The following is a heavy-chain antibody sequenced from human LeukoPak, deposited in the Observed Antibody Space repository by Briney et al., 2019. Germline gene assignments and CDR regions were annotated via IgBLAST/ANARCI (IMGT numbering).Heavy chain of an antibody. CDR1: GYTFTSYD. CDR2: MDGNSGKT. V-gene: IGHV1-8*01. D-gene: IGHD3-22*01. Sequence: ASVKVSCKTSGYTFTSYDINWVRQVTGQGLEWVGGMDGNSGKTAYAQNFLGRVTITRNTSISTAYMELSSPRSEDTAVYYCARLYYYASSGYDSLDIWGQGRMVAASS. J-gene: IGHJ3*02. CDR3: ARLYYYASSGYDSLDI.